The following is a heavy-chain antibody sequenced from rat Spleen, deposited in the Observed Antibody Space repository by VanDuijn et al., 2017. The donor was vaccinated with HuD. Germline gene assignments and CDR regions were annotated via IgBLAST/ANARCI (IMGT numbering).Heavy chain of an antibody. CDR3: ARSNWEALDY. CDR2: MWSGGST. V-gene: IGHV2-45*01. D-gene: IGHD5-1*01. J-gene: IGHJ2*01. Sequence: QVQLMESGPGLVQPSETLSLTCTVSGFSLTSYNVHWVRQPPGKGLEWMGVMWSGGSTDYNSALKSRLSISRDTSKNQVFLKMNSLQSEDTTTYYCARSNWEALDYWGQGVMVTVSS. CDR1: GFSLTSYN.